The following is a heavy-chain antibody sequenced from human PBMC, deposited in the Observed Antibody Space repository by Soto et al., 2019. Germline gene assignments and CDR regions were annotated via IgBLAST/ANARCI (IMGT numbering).Heavy chain of an antibody. V-gene: IGHV1-69*06. D-gene: IGHD1-26*01. CDR2: IIPIFGTA. CDR3: ARADSGSYYYYYYGMDV. CDR1: GGTFSSYA. Sequence: ASVKVSCKASGGTFSSYAISWVRQAPGQGLEWMGGIIPIFGTANYAQKFQGGVTITADKSTSTAYMELSSLRSEDTAVYYCARADSGSYYYYYYGMDVWGQGTTVTVSS. J-gene: IGHJ6*02.